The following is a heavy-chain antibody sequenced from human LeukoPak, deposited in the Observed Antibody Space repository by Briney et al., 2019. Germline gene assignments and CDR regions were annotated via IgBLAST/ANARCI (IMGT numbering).Heavy chain of an antibody. CDR3: ARALWFGETFPAY. CDR2: ISSSSSTI. D-gene: IGHD3-10*01. J-gene: IGHJ4*02. V-gene: IGHV3-48*01. Sequence: GGSLRLSCAASGFTISSYSMNWVRQAPGKGLQWVSYISSSSSTIYYADSVKGRFTISRDNAKNSLYLQMNSLRAEDTAVYYCARALWFGETFPAYWGQGTLVTVSS. CDR1: GFTISSYS.